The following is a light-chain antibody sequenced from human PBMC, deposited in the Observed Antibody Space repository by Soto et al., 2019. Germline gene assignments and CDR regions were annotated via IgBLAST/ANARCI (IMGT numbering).Light chain of an antibody. CDR2: GAS. Sequence: EIVLTQSPGTLSLSPGEGATLSCRARQSVSSSYLAWYQQKPGQAPRLLIYGASSRARGIPDRFRGSGSGTDFTLTISRLEPEDFAVYYCQQYGNSPPLTFGGGTKVEIK. CDR3: QQYGNSPPLT. CDR1: QSVSSSY. V-gene: IGKV3-20*01. J-gene: IGKJ4*01.